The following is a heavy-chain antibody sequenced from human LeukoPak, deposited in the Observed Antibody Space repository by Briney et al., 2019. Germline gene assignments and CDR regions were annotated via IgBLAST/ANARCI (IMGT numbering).Heavy chain of an antibody. CDR2: IYYSGST. D-gene: IGHD3-22*01. Sequence: PSETLSLTCTVSGGSISSYYWSWIRQPPGKGLEWIGYIYYSGSTNYNPSLKSRVTISVDTSKNQFSLKLSSVTAADTAVYYCARGYYDSSGYYYKRFGFFKYWGQGTLVTVSS. V-gene: IGHV4-59*01. J-gene: IGHJ4*02. CDR1: GGSISSYY. CDR3: ARGYYDSSGYYYKRFGFFKY.